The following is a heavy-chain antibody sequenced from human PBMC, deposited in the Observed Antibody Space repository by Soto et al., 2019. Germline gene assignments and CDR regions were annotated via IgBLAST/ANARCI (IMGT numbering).Heavy chain of an antibody. J-gene: IGHJ5*02. CDR3: AGAHSSSWYPFDP. V-gene: IGHV1-3*01. CDR1: GYTFTSYA. CDR2: INAGNGNT. Sequence: GASVKVSCKASGYTFTSYAMHWVRQAPGQRLEWMGWINAGNGNTKYSQKFQGRVTITRDTSASTAYMELSSLRSEDTAVYYCAGAHSSSWYPFDPWGQGTLVTVSS. D-gene: IGHD6-13*01.